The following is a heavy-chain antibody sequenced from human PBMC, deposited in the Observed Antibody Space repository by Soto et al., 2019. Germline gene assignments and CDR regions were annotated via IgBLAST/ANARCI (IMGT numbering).Heavy chain of an antibody. V-gene: IGHV3-30*18. CDR2: ISYDGSNK. CDR3: AKELRCSDILTPYFYYYSGVDV. Sequence: QVQLVESGGGVVQPGRSLRLSCAASGFTFSSYGMHWVRQAPGKGLEWVAVISYDGSNKYYADSVKGRVTISRDTSKKTLELLMKSLSAEDTAVYYCAKELRCSDILTPYFYYYSGVDVWGQGTRVTVSS. CDR1: GFTFSSYG. D-gene: IGHD3-9*01. J-gene: IGHJ6*02.